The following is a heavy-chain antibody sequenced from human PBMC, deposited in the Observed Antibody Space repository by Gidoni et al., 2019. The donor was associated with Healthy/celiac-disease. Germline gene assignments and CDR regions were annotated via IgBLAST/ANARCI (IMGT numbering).Heavy chain of an antibody. CDR2: INAGNGNT. CDR1: GYTFTSYA. J-gene: IGHJ6*03. CDR3: ARDRSDYYYMDV. D-gene: IGHD1-26*01. Sequence: QVQLVQSGAEVKKPGASVKVSCKASGYTFTSYAMHWVRQAPGQRLEWMGWINAGNGNTKYSQKFQGRVTITRDTSASTAYMELSSLRSEDTAVYYCARDRSDYYYMDVWGKGTTVTVSS. V-gene: IGHV1-3*01.